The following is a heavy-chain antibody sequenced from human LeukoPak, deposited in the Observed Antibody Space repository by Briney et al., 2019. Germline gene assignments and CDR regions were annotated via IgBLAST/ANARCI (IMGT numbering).Heavy chain of an antibody. J-gene: IGHJ4*01. CDR2: ISSSSSTL. Sequence: PGGSLRLSCAASGFTFSTYSMNWVRQPPGKGLEWVSYISSSSSTLYYADSVKGRFTISRDNAKNSLYLQMNSLRDEDTAVFYCARGASRGFDYWGHGTLVTVSS. D-gene: IGHD5-24*01. CDR1: GFTFSTYS. CDR3: ARGASRGFDY. V-gene: IGHV3-48*02.